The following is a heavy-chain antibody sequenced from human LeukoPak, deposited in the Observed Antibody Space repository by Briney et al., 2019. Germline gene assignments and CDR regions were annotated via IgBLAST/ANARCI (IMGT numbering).Heavy chain of an antibody. D-gene: IGHD2-2*01. CDR1: GGTFSSYA. CDR3: ASGDIVVVPAAIRGAFDI. J-gene: IGHJ3*02. CDR2: IIPIFGTA. Sequence: GASVKVSCKASGGTFSSYAISWVRQAPGQGLEWMGGIIPIFGTANYAQKFQGRVTITADESTSTAYMELSSLRSEDTAVYYCASGDIVVVPAAIRGAFDIWGQGTMVTVSS. V-gene: IGHV1-69*13.